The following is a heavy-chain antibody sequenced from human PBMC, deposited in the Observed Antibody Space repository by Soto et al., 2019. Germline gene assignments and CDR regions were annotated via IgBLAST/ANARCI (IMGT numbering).Heavy chain of an antibody. V-gene: IGHV3-48*01. CDR2: ISSSSSTI. CDR3: AKRGQYNWKSNVDY. J-gene: IGHJ4*02. D-gene: IGHD1-1*01. CDR1: GFTSSSYS. Sequence: GGSLRLSCAASGFTSSSYSMHWVRQAPGQGMEWVSYISSSSSTIYYADSVKGRITISRDKAKNSLDLQMNSLRAGDTAVYYCAKRGQYNWKSNVDYWGQGTLVTVSS.